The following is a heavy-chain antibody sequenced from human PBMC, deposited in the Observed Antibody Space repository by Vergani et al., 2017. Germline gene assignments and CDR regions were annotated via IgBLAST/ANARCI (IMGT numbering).Heavy chain of an antibody. CDR3: ARDRAASMIVVVTAEFDY. J-gene: IGHJ4*02. CDR1: GFTFSSYW. CDR2: IKQGGSEK. Sequence: EVQLVESGGGLVQPGGSLRLPCAASGFTFSSYWMSWVRQAPGKGLEWVANIKQGGSEKYYVDSVKGRFTISRDNAKNSLYLQMNSLRAEDTAVYYCARDRAASMIVVVTAEFDYWGQGTLVTVSS. V-gene: IGHV3-7*01. D-gene: IGHD3-22*01.